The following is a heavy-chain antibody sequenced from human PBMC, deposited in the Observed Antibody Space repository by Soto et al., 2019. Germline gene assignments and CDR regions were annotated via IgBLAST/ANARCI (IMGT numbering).Heavy chain of an antibody. CDR3: ANLYPQWLVPDY. Sequence: EVQLLESGGGLVQPGGSLRLSCAASGFTFSSYAMSWVRQAPGKGLEWVSAISGSGGSTYYADSVKGRFTISRDNSNNTLYLQMNSLRAEDTAVYYCANLYPQWLVPDYWGQGTLVTVSS. CDR1: GFTFSSYA. J-gene: IGHJ4*02. CDR2: ISGSGGST. D-gene: IGHD6-19*01. V-gene: IGHV3-23*01.